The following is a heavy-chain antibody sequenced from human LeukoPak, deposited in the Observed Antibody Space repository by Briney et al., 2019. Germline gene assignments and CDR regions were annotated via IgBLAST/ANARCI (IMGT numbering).Heavy chain of an antibody. Sequence: SETLSLTCTVSGGSISSYYWSWIRQPPGKGLEWIGYIYYSGSTNYNPSLKSRVTISVDTSKNQSSLKLSSVTAADTAVYYCASVRGYCSGGSCYDYYFDYWGQGTLVTVSS. D-gene: IGHD2-15*01. V-gene: IGHV4-59*01. J-gene: IGHJ4*02. CDR3: ASVRGYCSGGSCYDYYFDY. CDR2: IYYSGST. CDR1: GGSISSYY.